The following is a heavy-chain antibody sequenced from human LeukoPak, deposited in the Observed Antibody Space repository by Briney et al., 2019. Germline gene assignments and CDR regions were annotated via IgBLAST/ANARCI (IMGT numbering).Heavy chain of an antibody. J-gene: IGHJ6*03. CDR3: ARGRSSMVRGYYYYYMDV. D-gene: IGHD3-10*01. Sequence: PSETLSLTCTVSGASVSGSAYYWGWIRQPPGKGLEWIGNIYYSGSTYYNESLESRVTISVDTSKNQFSLKLSSVTAADTAVYYCARGRSSMVRGYYYYYMDVWGKGTTVTISS. CDR1: GASVSGSAYY. V-gene: IGHV4-39*07. CDR2: IYYSGST.